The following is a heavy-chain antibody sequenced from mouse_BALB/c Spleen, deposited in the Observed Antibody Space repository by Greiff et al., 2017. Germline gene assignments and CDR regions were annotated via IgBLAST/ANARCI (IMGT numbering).Heavy chain of an antibody. Sequence: EVKVVESGGGLVQPGGSLKLSCAASGFTFSSYGMSWVRQTPDKRLELVATINSNGGSTYYTDSVKGRFTISRDNAKNTLYLQMSSLKSEDTAMYYCARDHDYDRGYAMDYWGQGTSVTVSS. J-gene: IGHJ4*01. D-gene: IGHD2-4*01. CDR1: GFTFSSYG. CDR2: INSNGGST. V-gene: IGHV5-6-3*01. CDR3: ARDHDYDRGYAMDY.